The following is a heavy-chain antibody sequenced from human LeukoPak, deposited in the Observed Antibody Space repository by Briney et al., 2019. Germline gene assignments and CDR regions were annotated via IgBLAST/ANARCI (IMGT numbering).Heavy chain of an antibody. CDR2: IYHSGST. Sequence: SETLSLTCTVSGGSISSYYWSWIRQPPGKGLEWIGYIYHSGSTYYNPSLKSRVTISVDTSKSQFSLKLSSVTAADTAVYYCARLPGDAFDIWGQGTMVTVSS. V-gene: IGHV4-59*08. CDR1: GGSISSYY. CDR3: ARLPGDAFDI. J-gene: IGHJ3*02.